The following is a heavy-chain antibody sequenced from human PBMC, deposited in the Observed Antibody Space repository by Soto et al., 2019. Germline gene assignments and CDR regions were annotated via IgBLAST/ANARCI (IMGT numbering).Heavy chain of an antibody. CDR3: AGVGVPGTRRGLALRRKRYTDL. CDR2: INAGNGNT. J-gene: IGHJ2*01. V-gene: IGHV1-3*01. Sequence: QRLEWMGWINAGNGNTKYSQKFQGRVTITRDTSASTAYMELSSLRSEDTAVYYCAGVGVPGTRRGLALRRKRYTDL. D-gene: IGHD2-2*01.